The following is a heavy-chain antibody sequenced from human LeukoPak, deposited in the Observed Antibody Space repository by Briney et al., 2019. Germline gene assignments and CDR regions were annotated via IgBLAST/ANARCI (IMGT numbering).Heavy chain of an antibody. CDR3: AWFGGRRSLEC. CDR2: INSDGTTT. D-gene: IGHD3-10*01. Sequence: PGGSLRLSCAASGFTFSNYWMHWVRQAPGKGLVWVAQINSDGTTTTYADSVKGRFTISRDNAKNTLSLQVNSLRVEDTALYYCAWFGGRRSLECWGQGTLVTVSS. J-gene: IGHJ4*02. V-gene: IGHV3-74*01. CDR1: GFTFSNYW.